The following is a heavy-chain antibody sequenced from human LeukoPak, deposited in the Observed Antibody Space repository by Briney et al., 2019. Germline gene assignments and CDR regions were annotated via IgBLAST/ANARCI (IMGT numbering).Heavy chain of an antibody. D-gene: IGHD3-10*01. J-gene: IGHJ6*03. CDR3: ARDQGSGSYNHCYYMDV. CDR2: ISSSSSYI. CDR1: GFTFSSYS. V-gene: IGHV3-21*01. Sequence: GGSLRLSCAASGFTFSSYSMNWVRQAPGKGLEWVSSISSSSSYIYYADSVKGRFTISRDNAKNSLYLQMNSLRAEDTAVYYCARDQGSGSYNHCYYMDVWGKGTTVTVSS.